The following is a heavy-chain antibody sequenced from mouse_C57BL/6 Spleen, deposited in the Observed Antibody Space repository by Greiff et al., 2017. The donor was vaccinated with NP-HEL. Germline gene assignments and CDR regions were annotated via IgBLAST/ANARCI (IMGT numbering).Heavy chain of an antibody. V-gene: IGHV6-3*01. D-gene: IGHD3-3*01. J-gene: IGHJ4*01. CDR3: TWGTMDY. Sequence: EVQLQQSGGGLVQPGGSMKLSCVASGFTFSNYWMNWVRQSPETGLEWVAQIRLKSDNYATHYAESVKGRFTISRDDSKSSVYLQMNNLRAEDTGIYYCTWGTMDYWGQGTSVTVSS. CDR1: GFTFSNYW. CDR2: IRLKSDNYAT.